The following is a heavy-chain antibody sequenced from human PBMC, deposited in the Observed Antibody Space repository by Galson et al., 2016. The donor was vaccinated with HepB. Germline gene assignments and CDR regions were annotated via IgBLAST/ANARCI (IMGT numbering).Heavy chain of an antibody. CDR1: GFSFSSYA. V-gene: IGHV3-48*03. D-gene: IGHD2-21*02. J-gene: IGHJ4*02. CDR3: ARDDLVSDCGGDCYAVHFDF. Sequence: SLRLSCAASGFSFSSYAMNWVRQAPGKGLEWVAYITKNEDLIYYADSVKGRFIISRDNAKKSLYLQMDSLRYEDTAVCYCARDDLVSDCGGDCYAVHFDFWGQGTLVTVS. CDR2: ITKNEDLI.